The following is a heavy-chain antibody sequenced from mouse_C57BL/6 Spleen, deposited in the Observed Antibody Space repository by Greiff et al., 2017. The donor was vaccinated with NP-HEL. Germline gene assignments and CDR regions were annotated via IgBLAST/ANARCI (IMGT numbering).Heavy chain of an antibody. CDR2: IDPNCGGT. Sequence: QVQLLQSGAELVKPGASVKLSCKASGFTFTSSWMHWVKQRPGRGLEWIGRIDPNCGGTKYTEQFKSKATLTVDKPSSTAYMQLSSLTSEDSAVYESAKSKAEDSSGYFDYWGQGTSLTVSS. D-gene: IGHD3-2*02. V-gene: IGHV1-72*01. CDR1: GFTFTSSW. J-gene: IGHJ2*02. CDR3: AKSKAEDSSGYFDY.